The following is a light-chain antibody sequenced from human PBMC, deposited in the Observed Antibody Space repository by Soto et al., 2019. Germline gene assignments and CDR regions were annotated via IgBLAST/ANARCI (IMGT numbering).Light chain of an antibody. CDR2: EVS. CDR3: KSYAGSNTYV. J-gene: IGLJ1*01. V-gene: IGLV2-14*01. CDR1: SSDVGGYDY. Sequence: QSVLTQPASVSGSPGQSITISCTGTSSDVGGYDYVSWYQLHPGKAPKLMVFEVSNRPSGVSYRFSGSKSGNTASLTISGLQAEDEADYFCKSYAGSNTYVFGSGTKV.